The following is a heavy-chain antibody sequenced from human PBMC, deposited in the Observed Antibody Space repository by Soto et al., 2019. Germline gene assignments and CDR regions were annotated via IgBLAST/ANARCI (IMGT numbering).Heavy chain of an antibody. CDR2: ISYDGSNK. J-gene: IGHJ6*02. CDR1: GFTFSSYG. CDR3: AKDLYCSGGSCYAVGWYYYGLDV. V-gene: IGHV3-30*18. Sequence: GGSLRLSCAASGFTFSSYGMHWVRQAPGKGLEWVAVISYDGSNKYYADSVKGRFTISRDNSKNTLYLQMNSLRAEDTAVYYCAKDLYCSGGSCYAVGWYYYGLDVWGQGTTVTVSS. D-gene: IGHD2-15*01.